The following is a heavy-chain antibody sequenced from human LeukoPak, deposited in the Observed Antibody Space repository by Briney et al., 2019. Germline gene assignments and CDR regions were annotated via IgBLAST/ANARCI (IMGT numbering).Heavy chain of an antibody. D-gene: IGHD3-22*01. CDR1: GGSITSYY. V-gene: IGHV4-59*08. CDR2: IYYSGST. CDR3: ARHNYYDSSGYYPLGY. Sequence: SETLSLTCTDSGGSITSYYWSWIRQPPGKGLVWIGYIYYSGSTNYNPSLKSRVTISVDTSKNQYSLKLSSVTAADTAVYYCARHNYYDSSGYYPLGYWGQGTLVTVSS. J-gene: IGHJ4*02.